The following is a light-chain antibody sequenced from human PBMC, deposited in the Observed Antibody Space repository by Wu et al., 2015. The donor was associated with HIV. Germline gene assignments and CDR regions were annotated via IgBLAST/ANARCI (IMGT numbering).Light chain of an antibody. J-gene: IGKJ1*01. CDR2: GAS. CDR1: QSVSNRY. CDR3: LLT. Sequence: EIALRQYPGTLSLSPGARAILSCRASQSVSNRYLAWYQQKPGQAPRLLISGASSRATGIPDRFSGRGAGTDFTLTISSLRLESSCRTLTLLTF. V-gene: IGKV3-20*01.